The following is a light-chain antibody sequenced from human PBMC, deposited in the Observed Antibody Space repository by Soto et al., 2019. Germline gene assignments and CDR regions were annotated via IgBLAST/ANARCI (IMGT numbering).Light chain of an antibody. CDR2: DAS. Sequence: DIQMTQSPSSLSASVGDRATITCQASQDISNYLNWYQQKPGKAPKLLIYDASNLETGVPSRFSGSGSGTDFTFTISSLQPEDIATYYCQQRTFGPGTKVDIK. CDR3: QQRT. V-gene: IGKV1-33*01. J-gene: IGKJ3*01. CDR1: QDISNY.